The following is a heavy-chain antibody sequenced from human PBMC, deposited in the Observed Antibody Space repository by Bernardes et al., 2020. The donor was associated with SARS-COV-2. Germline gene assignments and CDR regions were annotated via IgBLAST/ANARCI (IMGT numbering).Heavy chain of an antibody. CDR2: MDPDSGNT. V-gene: IGHV1-8*01. Sequence: SVKVSCKASGYTFTNYDIHWVRQATGQGLEWMGWMDPDSGNTDYAQKFQGRVTMTWDSSMSTAYMELSSLISEDTAVYYCARLPLYLDTSASNDFDLWGQGTLVTVSS. CDR1: GYTFTNYD. CDR3: ARLPLYLDTSASNDFDL. D-gene: IGHD3-16*01. J-gene: IGHJ4*02.